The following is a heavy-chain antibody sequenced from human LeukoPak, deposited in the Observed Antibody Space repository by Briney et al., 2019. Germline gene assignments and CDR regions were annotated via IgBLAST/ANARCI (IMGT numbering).Heavy chain of an antibody. V-gene: IGHV1-46*01. D-gene: IGHD1/OR15-1a*01. J-gene: IGHJ5*02. Sequence: ASVKVSCKGSEYTFRNHYMHWVRQAPGQGLEWMGIINPSGTRTTYAQKFQGRVIITRDQSADSVFMELSNLESNDTAVYFCATDNSNNWEQVSGWWFDPWGQGTLVTVSS. CDR2: INPSGTRT. CDR3: ATDNSNNWEQVSGWWFDP. CDR1: EYTFRNHY.